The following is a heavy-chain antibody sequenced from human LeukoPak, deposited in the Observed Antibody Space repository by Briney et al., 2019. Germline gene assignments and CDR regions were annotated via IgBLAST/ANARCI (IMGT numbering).Heavy chain of an antibody. D-gene: IGHD1-26*01. V-gene: IGHV1-2*06. CDR1: GYTFTGYY. CDR2: INPNSGGT. Sequence: GASVKVSCKASGYTFTGYYMHWVRQAPGQGLEWMGRINPNSGGTNYAQKFQGRATMTRDTSTSTVYMELSSLRSEDTAVYYCARDSRIGALDVWGQGTTVTVSS. CDR3: ARDSRIGALDV. J-gene: IGHJ6*02.